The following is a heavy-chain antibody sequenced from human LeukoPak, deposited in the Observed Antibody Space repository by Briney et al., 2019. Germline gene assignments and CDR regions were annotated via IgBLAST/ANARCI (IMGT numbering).Heavy chain of an antibody. J-gene: IGHJ4*02. Sequence: GGSLRLSCAASGFTFSSYGMHWVRQAPGKGLEWVAFIRYDGTDIYYADSVKGRFTISRDNSKNTLYLQMNNLRAEDTAVYYCAKDPFKFPYYYDTSGREGYWGQGTLVTVSS. CDR2: IRYDGTDI. CDR3: AKDPFKFPYYYDTSGREGY. D-gene: IGHD3-22*01. V-gene: IGHV3-30*02. CDR1: GFTFSSYG.